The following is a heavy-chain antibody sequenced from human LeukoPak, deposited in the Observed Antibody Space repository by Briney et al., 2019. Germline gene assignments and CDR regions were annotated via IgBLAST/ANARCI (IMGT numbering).Heavy chain of an antibody. CDR1: GYTFTSYG. V-gene: IGHV1-18*01. J-gene: IGHJ5*02. CDR2: ISAYNGNT. D-gene: IGHD2-2*02. CDR3: ARDATIVVVPAAIGPINANWFDP. Sequence: ASVKVSCKASGYTFTSYGISWVRQAPGQGLEWMGWISAYNGNTNYAQKLQGRVTMTTDTSTSTAYMELRSLRSDDTAVYYCARDATIVVVPAAIGPINANWFDPWGQGTLVTVSS.